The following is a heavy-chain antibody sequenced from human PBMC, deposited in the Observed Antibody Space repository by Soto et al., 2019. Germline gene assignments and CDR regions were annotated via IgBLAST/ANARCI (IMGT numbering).Heavy chain of an antibody. D-gene: IGHD3-22*01. CDR3: AKDFYDSSGYALGRWYFDY. J-gene: IGHJ4*02. CDR1: GFTFSSYA. Sequence: EVQLLESGGGLVQPGGSLRLSCAASGFTFSSYAMSWVRQAPGKGLEWVSAISGSGGSTYYADSVKGRFTISRDNSKNTLYLQMNSLRAEDTAVYYCAKDFYDSSGYALGRWYFDYWGQGTLVTVSS. CDR2: ISGSGGST. V-gene: IGHV3-23*01.